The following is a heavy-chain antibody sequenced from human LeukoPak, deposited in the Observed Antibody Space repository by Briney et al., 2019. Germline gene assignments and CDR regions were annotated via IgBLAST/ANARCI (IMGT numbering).Heavy chain of an antibody. CDR3: ARSADYYDSSGYYPRLINFDY. CDR2: IYPGDSDT. J-gene: IGHJ4*02. CDR1: GYSFTSYW. D-gene: IGHD3-22*01. Sequence: GESLKISCKGSGYSFTSYWIGWVRRMPGKGLEWMGIIYPGDSDTRYSPSFQGQVTISADKSISTAYLQWSSLKASDTAMYYCARSADYYDSSGYYPRLINFDYWGQGTLVTVSS. V-gene: IGHV5-51*01.